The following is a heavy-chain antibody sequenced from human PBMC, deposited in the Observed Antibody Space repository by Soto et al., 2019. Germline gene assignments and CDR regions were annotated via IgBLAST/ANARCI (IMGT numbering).Heavy chain of an antibody. D-gene: IGHD3-22*01. CDR2: IYYSGSN. CDR1: GGSISSGDYY. J-gene: IGHJ3*02. Sequence: LSLTCTVSGGSISSGDYYWSWIRQPPGKGLEWIGYIYYSGSNYYNPSIKSRVTISVDTSKNQFSLKLSSVTAADTAVYYCARGVVVVYAFDIWGQGTMVTVSS. V-gene: IGHV4-30-4*01. CDR3: ARGVVVVYAFDI.